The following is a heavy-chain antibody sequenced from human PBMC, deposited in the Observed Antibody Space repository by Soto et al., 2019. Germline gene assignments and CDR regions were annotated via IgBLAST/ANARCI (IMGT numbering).Heavy chain of an antibody. CDR2: INHSGST. D-gene: IGHD6-6*01. V-gene: IGHV4-34*01. J-gene: IGHJ4*02. CDR3: ARCYSSSSYDY. CDR1: GGSFSGYY. Sequence: SATLSLTCTVYGGSFSGYYWSWIRQPPGKVLEWIGEINHSGSTNYNPALKSRVTISVDTSKNQFSLKLSSVTAADTAVYYCARCYSSSSYDYWGQGTLDNVSS.